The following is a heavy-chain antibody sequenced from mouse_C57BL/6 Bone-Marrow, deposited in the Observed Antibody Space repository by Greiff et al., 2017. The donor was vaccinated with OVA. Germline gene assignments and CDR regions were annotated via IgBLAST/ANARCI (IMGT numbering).Heavy chain of an antibody. J-gene: IGHJ1*03. CDR3: ARETGTYFDV. CDR2: IYPGDGDT. V-gene: IGHV1-80*01. Sequence: VKVVESGAELVKPGASVKISCKASGYAFSSYWMNWVKQRPGKGLEWIGRIYPGDGDTNYNGKFKGKATLTADKSSSTAYMQLSSLTSEDSAVYFCARETGTYFDVWGTGTTVTVSS. CDR1: GYAFSSYW. D-gene: IGHD4-1*01.